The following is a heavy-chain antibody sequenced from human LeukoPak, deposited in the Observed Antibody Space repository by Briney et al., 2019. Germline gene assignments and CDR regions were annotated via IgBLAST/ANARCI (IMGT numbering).Heavy chain of an antibody. V-gene: IGHV4-39*01. CDR1: GGSISSSSYY. CDR2: IYYSGST. CDR3: ARRMEWLLFGSGFDY. D-gene: IGHD3-3*01. J-gene: IGHJ4*02. Sequence: SETLSLTCTVSGGSISSSSYYWGWIRQPPGKGLEWIGSIYYSGSTYYNPSLKSRVTISVDTSKNQFSLKLSSVTAADTAVYYCARRMEWLLFGSGFDYWGQGTLVTVSP.